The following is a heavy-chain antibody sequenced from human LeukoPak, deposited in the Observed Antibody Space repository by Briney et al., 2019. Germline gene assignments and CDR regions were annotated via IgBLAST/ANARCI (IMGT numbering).Heavy chain of an antibody. CDR3: ASQNSDYYQGRFDS. Sequence: SEPLSLIRTVSGVSNSDHFWRCVRHPPGEGREWVAYIYTGGRTNYNPSLNTRATISVDTSKNQFSLKLTSATAADTAVYFCASQNSDYYQGRFDSWGQGTLVTVSS. CDR2: IYTGGRT. D-gene: IGHD3-22*01. J-gene: IGHJ4*02. V-gene: IGHV4-4*08. CDR1: GVSNSDHF.